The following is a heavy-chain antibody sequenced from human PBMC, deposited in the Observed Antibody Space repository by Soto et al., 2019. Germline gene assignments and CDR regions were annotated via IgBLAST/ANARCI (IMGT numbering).Heavy chain of an antibody. Sequence: GWSLRLSCAGSGFTFGDSYMSWIRQAPGKGLEWLSYISPGSRYPAYADSVKGRFTISRDNAKRSLYLQMMSLTAEDAAIYYCVRGGGGGLFEPWGQGTMVTVSS. V-gene: IGHV3-11*06. D-gene: IGHD2-15*01. J-gene: IGHJ5*02. CDR1: GFTFGDSY. CDR3: VRGGGGGLFEP. CDR2: ISPGSRYP.